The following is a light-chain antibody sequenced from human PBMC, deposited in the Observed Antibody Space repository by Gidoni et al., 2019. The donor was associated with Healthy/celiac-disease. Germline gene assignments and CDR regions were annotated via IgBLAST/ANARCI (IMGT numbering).Light chain of an antibody. CDR1: QDISNY. J-gene: IGKJ4*01. Sequence: DIQMTQSPSSLSSSVGDRVTTTCQASQDISNYLNWYQQKPGKATKLLIYDASNWETGVPSRFSGSGCGTDFTFTISSMQPEDIATYYCQQYDNLPRALTFGGGTKVEIK. CDR2: DAS. V-gene: IGKV1-33*01. CDR3: QQYDNLPRALT.